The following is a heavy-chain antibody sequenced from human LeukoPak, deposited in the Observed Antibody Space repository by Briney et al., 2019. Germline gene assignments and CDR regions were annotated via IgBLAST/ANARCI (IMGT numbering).Heavy chain of an antibody. D-gene: IGHD4-17*01. Sequence: PGGSLRLSCAASGFTFSSYSMNWVRQAPGKGLEWVSSISSSSSYIYYADSVKGRFTISRDNAKNSLYLQMNSLRAEDTAVYYCAKHSIDYGDYVGEDYWGQGTLVTVSS. CDR3: AKHSIDYGDYVGEDY. CDR2: ISSSSSYI. J-gene: IGHJ4*02. V-gene: IGHV3-21*01. CDR1: GFTFSSYS.